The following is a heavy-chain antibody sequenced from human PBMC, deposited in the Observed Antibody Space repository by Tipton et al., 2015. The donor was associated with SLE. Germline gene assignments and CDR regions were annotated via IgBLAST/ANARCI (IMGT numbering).Heavy chain of an antibody. D-gene: IGHD6-25*01. CDR1: GYTFTGYY. J-gene: IGHJ5*02. Sequence: QLVQSGAEVKKPGASVKVSCKASGYTFTGYYMYWVRQAPGQGLEWMGWINPKSGDTNYAQKFQGRVTMTRDTSISTAYMELSRLRSDDTAVYYCAREGAASKDVNWFDPWGQGTLVTVSS. CDR2: INPKSGDT. V-gene: IGHV1-2*02. CDR3: AREGAASKDVNWFDP.